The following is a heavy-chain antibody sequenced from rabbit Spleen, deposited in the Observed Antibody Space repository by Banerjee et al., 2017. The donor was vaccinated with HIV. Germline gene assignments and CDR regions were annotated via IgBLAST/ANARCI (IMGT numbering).Heavy chain of an antibody. CDR1: GFSFSNKAV. CDR2: INAYTDKG. V-gene: IGHV1S45*01. Sequence: QEQLVESGGGLVRPEGSLKLSCTASGFSFSNKAVMCWVRQAPGKGLQWIACINAYTDKGVYATWAKGRFTISRTSSTTVTLQMTSLTAADTATYFCARDLTSVIGWNFSLWGPGTLVTVS. CDR3: ARDLTSVIGWNFSL. D-gene: IGHD1-1*01. J-gene: IGHJ4*01.